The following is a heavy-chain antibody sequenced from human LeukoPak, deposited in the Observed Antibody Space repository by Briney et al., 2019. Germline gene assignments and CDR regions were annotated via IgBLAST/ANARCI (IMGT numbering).Heavy chain of an antibody. D-gene: IGHD3-9*01. CDR2: INGDGRNI. Sequence: GGSLRLSCVASGFTFSSYWMHWVRQDPRKGLVWVSRINGDGRNINYADSVKGRFTISRDNAKNTLYLQMNTLRVEDTAVYYCTRDLMDYDVSTGLHHYYMDVWGQGTTVTVSS. V-gene: IGHV3-74*01. J-gene: IGHJ6*02. CDR3: TRDLMDYDVSTGLHHYYMDV. CDR1: GFTFSSYW.